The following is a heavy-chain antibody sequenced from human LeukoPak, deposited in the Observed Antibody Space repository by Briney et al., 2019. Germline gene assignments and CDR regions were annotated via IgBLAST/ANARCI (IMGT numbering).Heavy chain of an antibody. CDR3: AREDTMIVASNDAFDI. V-gene: IGHV4-39*07. D-gene: IGHD3-22*01. Sequence: SETLSLTCIVSGGSISSSSYYWGWIRQPPGKGLEWIGTIYYSGSTYYNPSLKSRVAISVDTSKNQFSLKLSSVTAADTAVYYCAREDTMIVASNDAFDIWGQGTMVTVSS. J-gene: IGHJ3*02. CDR2: IYYSGST. CDR1: GGSISSSSYY.